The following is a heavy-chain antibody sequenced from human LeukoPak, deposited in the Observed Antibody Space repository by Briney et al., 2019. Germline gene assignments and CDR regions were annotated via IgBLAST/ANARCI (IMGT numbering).Heavy chain of an antibody. CDR1: GFTFSSYS. J-gene: IGHJ5*02. Sequence: GGSLRLSCAASGFTFSSYSMNWVRQAPGKGLEWVSSISSSSSYIYYADSVKGRFTISRDNAKNSLYLQMNSLRAEDTAVYYCARRGVVVPAARGVDWFDPWGQGTLVTVSS. V-gene: IGHV3-21*01. D-gene: IGHD2-2*01. CDR2: ISSSSSYI. CDR3: ARRGVVVPAARGVDWFDP.